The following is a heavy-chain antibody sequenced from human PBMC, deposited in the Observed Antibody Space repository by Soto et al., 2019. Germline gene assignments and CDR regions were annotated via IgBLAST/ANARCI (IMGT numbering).Heavy chain of an antibody. V-gene: IGHV3-30-3*01. CDR3: ARDGHCDY. Sequence: QVQLVESGGGVVQPGKSVRLSCAASGFTFSNYAMHWVRQAPGKGLEWVAVISYDGNNKFYADSVKGRFTTSRDNSKNTLFLQMDSLGPEDTAVYSCARDGHCDYWGQGTLVTVSS. J-gene: IGHJ4*02. CDR1: GFTFSNYA. CDR2: ISYDGNNK.